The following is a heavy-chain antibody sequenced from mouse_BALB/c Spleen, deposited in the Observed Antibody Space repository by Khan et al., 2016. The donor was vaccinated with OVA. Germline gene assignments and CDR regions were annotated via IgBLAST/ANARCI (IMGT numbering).Heavy chain of an antibody. J-gene: IGHJ3*01. V-gene: IGHV1S137*01. D-gene: IGHD1-3*01. CDR1: GYTFTDFA. CDR3: TRGSGNSRFAY. CDR2: ISTYYGDA. Sequence: QVQLKQSGAELVRPGVSVKISCKGSGYTFTDFAMHWVKQSHAKSLEWIGVISTYYGDASYNQKFKGKATMTVDKSSSTAYMELARLTSEDSAIDYCTRGSGNSRFAYWGQGTLVTVSA.